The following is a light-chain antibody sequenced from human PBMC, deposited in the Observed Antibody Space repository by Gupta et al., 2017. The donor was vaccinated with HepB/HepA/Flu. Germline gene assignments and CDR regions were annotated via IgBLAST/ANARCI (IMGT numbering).Light chain of an antibody. V-gene: IGKV3-15*01. CDR3: QQYADRPPWT. J-gene: IGKJ1*01. Sequence: EIVMTQSPVTLSVSPGERATLSCRASQTISINLAWYQQKPGQSPRLLIYGASTRATGIPARFSASGSGTEFTLTISSLQSEDFAVYVCQQYADRPPWTFGQGTKVEIK. CDR2: GAS. CDR1: QTISIN.